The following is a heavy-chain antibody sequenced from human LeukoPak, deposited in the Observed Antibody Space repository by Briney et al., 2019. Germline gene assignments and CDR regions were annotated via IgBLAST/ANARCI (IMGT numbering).Heavy chain of an antibody. J-gene: IGHJ4*02. D-gene: IGHD2-2*01. CDR3: ARDYCSSTSCQVFDY. CDR2: ISYDGSNK. V-gene: IGHV3-30-3*01. CDR1: GFTFSSYA. Sequence: GGSLRLSCAASGFTFSSYAMHWVRQAPGKGLEGVAVISYDGSNKYYADSVKGRFTISRDNSKNTLYLQMNSLRAEDTAVNYCARDYCSSTSCQVFDYWGQGTLVTVSS.